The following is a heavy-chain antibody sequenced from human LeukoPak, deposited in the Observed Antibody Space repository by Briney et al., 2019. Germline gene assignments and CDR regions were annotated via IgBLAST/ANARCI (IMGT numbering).Heavy chain of an antibody. J-gene: IGHJ4*02. Sequence: ASVKVSCKASGYTFTSYGISWVRQAPGQGLEWMGWISAYNGNTNYAPKLQGRVTMTTDTSTRTAYMELRSLRSDDTPVYYCARDPSPWRDIVVVPADWGQGTLVTVSS. CDR2: ISAYNGNT. V-gene: IGHV1-18*01. D-gene: IGHD2-2*01. CDR1: GYTFTSYG. CDR3: ARDPSPWRDIVVVPAD.